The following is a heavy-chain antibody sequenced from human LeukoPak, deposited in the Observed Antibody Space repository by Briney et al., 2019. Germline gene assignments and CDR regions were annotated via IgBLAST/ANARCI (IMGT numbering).Heavy chain of an antibody. CDR1: GGSISSGGYS. Sequence: SETLSLTCAVSGGSISSGGYSWRWIRQPPGTGLEWIGYIYHSGSTYYNPSLKSRVTISVDRSKNQFSLKLSSVTAADTAVYYCARGPRSYMVDYWGQGTLVTVSS. J-gene: IGHJ4*02. D-gene: IGHD1-26*01. CDR3: ARGPRSYMVDY. V-gene: IGHV4-30-2*01. CDR2: IYHSGST.